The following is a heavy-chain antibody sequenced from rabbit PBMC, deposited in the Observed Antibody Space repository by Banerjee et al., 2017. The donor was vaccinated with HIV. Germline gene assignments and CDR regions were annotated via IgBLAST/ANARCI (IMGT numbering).Heavy chain of an antibody. D-gene: IGHD1-1*01. V-gene: IGHV1S45*01. J-gene: IGHJ4*01. CDR2: IWVASSAGT. CDR1: GIDFSSYG. Sequence: QEQLVESGGGLVTLGGSLKLSCKASGIDFSSYGISWVRQAPGKGPEWIACIWVASSAGTKYANWVNGRFTGSKTSSTTVTLQMTSLTAADTATYFCAGTGSGGVKPFNLWGPGTLVTVS. CDR3: AGTGSGGVKPFNL.